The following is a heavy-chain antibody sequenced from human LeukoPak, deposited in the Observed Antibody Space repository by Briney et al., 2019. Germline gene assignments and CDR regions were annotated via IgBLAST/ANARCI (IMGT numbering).Heavy chain of an antibody. CDR3: ARDSLYSNSYGHWFDP. V-gene: IGHV3-48*04. Sequence: GGSLRLSCAASGXTFSTYSMNWVRQAPGKGLEWVSYISSSGSTIDYADSVKGRFTISRDNAKNSLYLQMNSLRAEDTAVYYCARDSLYSNSYGHWFDPWGQGTLVTVSS. J-gene: IGHJ5*02. CDR1: GXTFSTYS. CDR2: ISSSGSTI. D-gene: IGHD6-6*01.